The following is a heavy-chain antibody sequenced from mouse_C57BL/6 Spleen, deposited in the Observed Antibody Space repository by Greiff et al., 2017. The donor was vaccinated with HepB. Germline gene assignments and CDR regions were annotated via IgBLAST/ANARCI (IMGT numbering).Heavy chain of an antibody. CDR2: IHPNSGST. D-gene: IGHD1-1*01. CDR3: ARWYYGSSHDYYAMDY. J-gene: IGHJ4*01. CDR1: GYTFTSYW. Sequence: QVQLQQPGAELVKPGASVKLSCKASGYTFTSYWMHWVKQRPGQGLEWIGMIHPNSGSTNYNEKFKSKATLTVDKSSSTAYMQLSSLTSEDSAVYYCARWYYGSSHDYYAMDYWGQGTSVTVSS. V-gene: IGHV1-64*01.